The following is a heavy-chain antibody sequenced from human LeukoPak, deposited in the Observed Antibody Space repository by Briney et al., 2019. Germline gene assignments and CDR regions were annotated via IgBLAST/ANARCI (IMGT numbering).Heavy chain of an antibody. CDR3: ARTGGPTYKSSWFI. J-gene: IGHJ3*02. Sequence: PSETLSLTCTVSGGSISSYSWSWIRQPPGKGLEWIGYIFYTGSTNYKPSLRSRVTISVDSSKNQSSLKLTSVTAADTAVYYCARTGGPTYKSSWFIWGQGTVVTVSS. D-gene: IGHD6-13*01. CDR1: GGSISSYS. V-gene: IGHV4-59*01. CDR2: IFYTGST.